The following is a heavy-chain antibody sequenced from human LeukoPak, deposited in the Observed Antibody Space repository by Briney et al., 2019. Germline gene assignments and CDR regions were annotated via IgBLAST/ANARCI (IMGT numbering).Heavy chain of an antibody. D-gene: IGHD6-13*01. J-gene: IGHJ4*02. V-gene: IGHV4-59*01. CDR2: IYYSGST. CDR3: ARHRYSSSWYIDY. CDR1: GGSISGYY. Sequence: KTSETLSLTCTVSGGSISGYYWSWIRQPPGKGLEWIGYIYYSGSTNYNSSLKSRVTISLDTSKNQFSLKLNSVTAADTAVYYCARHRYSSSWYIDYWGQGTLVTVSS.